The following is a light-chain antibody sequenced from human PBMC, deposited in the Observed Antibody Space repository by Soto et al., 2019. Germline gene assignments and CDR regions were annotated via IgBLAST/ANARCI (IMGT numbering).Light chain of an antibody. CDR2: AAS. J-gene: IGKJ5*01. Sequence: DIQMTQSPSSLSASVEDRVIKTCRASESISNHLNWYHQKPGKAPKRLIYAASSSQGGVPSRFSGSGSGTDFTLTISSLQPEDFATYYCQQSYSTPTITFGQRTRLEI. V-gene: IGKV1-39*01. CDR3: QQSYSTPTIT. CDR1: ESISNH.